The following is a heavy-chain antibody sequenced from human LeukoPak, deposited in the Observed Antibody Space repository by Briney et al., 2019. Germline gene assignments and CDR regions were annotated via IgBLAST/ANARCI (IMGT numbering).Heavy chain of an antibody. D-gene: IGHD2-15*01. CDR2: IYYSGST. J-gene: IGHJ6*02. V-gene: IGHV4-59*01. Sequence: MPSETLSLTCTVSGGSISSYYWSWIRQPPGKGLEWIGYIYYSGSTNYNPSLKSRVTISVDTSKNQFSLKLSSVTAADTAVYYCARGIGYCSGGSWPNHNTGCYYYGMDVWGQGTTVTVSS. CDR3: ARGIGYCSGGSWPNHNTGCYYYGMDV. CDR1: GGSISSYY.